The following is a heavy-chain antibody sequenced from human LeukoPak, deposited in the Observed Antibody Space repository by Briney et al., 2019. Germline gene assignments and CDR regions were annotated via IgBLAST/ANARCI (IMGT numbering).Heavy chain of an antibody. Sequence: PSETLSLTCTVSGGSISSGSYYWSWIRQPPGKGLEWIGSIYYSGSTYYNPSLKSRVTISVDTSKNQFSLKLSSVTAADTAVYYCARDSGKYYYGSGSYYLFDYWGQGTLVTVSS. J-gene: IGHJ4*02. CDR1: GGSISSGSYY. CDR3: ARDSGKYYYGSGSYYLFDY. V-gene: IGHV4-39*07. D-gene: IGHD3-10*01. CDR2: IYYSGST.